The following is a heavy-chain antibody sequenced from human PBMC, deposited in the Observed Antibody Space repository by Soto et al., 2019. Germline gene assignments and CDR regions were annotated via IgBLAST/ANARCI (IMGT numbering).Heavy chain of an antibody. CDR1: GFTFSSYS. CDR3: VRDLNYAFDY. D-gene: IGHD2-2*01. J-gene: IGHJ4*02. Sequence: EVQLVESGGGLVQPGGSLRLSCAASGFTFSSYSMNWVRQAPGKGLEWISYITSGIGIINYAGSAKGRFTVSRDNAKDSLYLQMSSLRAEDTAVYYWVRDLNYAFDYWGQGTLVTASS. V-gene: IGHV3-48*01. CDR2: ITSGIGII.